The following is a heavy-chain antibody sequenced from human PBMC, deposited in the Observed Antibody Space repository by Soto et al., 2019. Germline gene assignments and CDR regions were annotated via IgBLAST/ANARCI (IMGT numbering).Heavy chain of an antibody. V-gene: IGHV4-39*01. Sequence: HLQLQESGPGLVKPSETLSLTCTVSDDSITSGAYYWGLIRQPPGKGLEWIGTIQYRGSTYYNPSLKSRVTMSLDTSKNQYSLRLSFVTAADTAVYFCAGMFLLGDLLFDYWGPGTLVTVSS. D-gene: IGHD3-10*02. CDR2: IQYRGST. CDR1: DDSITSGAYY. J-gene: IGHJ4*02. CDR3: AGMFLLGDLLFDY.